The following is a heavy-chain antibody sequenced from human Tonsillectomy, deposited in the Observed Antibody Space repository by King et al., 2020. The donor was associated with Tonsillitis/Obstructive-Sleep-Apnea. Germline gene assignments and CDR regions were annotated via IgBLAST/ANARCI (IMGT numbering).Heavy chain of an antibody. Sequence: TLKESGPVLVKPTETLTLTCSVSGFSLSNARMGVSWIRQPPGKALEWLAHIFSNDEKSYSTSLKSRLTISKDTPKSQVVLTVTNMDPVDTATYYCARMVVRPLSEIYYYYMDVWGKGTTVTVSS. D-gene: IGHD2-15*01. J-gene: IGHJ6*03. CDR2: IFSNDEK. CDR3: ARMVVRPLSEIYYYYMDV. V-gene: IGHV2-26*01. CDR1: GFSLSNARMG.